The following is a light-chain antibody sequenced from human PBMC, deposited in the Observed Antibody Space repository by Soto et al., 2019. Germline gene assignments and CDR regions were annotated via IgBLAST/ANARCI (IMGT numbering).Light chain of an antibody. Sequence: EIVLTQSPGTRSLCRGERGTLSWSASHSVSSSYLAWYQQKPGQAPRLLIYGASSRATGIPDRFSGRGSGTDFTLTISRLEPEDFAVYFCQQYGTSPRTFGQGTKVDI. CDR1: HSVSSSY. CDR3: QQYGTSPRT. CDR2: GAS. V-gene: IGKV3-20*01. J-gene: IGKJ1*01.